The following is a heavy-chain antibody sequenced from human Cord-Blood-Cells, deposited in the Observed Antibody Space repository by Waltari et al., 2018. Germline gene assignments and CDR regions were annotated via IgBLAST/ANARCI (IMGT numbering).Heavy chain of an antibody. D-gene: IGHD5-18*01. CDR2: IYSGVST. V-gene: IGHV3-53*01. J-gene: IGHJ2*01. CDR1: GFTVSSNY. CDR3: ARVKGYRGYFDL. Sequence: EVQLVESGGGLIQPGGSLRLSCAASGFTVSSNYMSWVRQAPGKGLAWVSVIYSGVSTYDADAVKGRFTISRDNSKNTLYLQMNSLRAEDTAVYYCARVKGYRGYFDLWGRGTLVTVSS.